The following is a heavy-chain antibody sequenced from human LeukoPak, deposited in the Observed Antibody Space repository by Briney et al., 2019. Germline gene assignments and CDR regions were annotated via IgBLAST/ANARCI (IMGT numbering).Heavy chain of an antibody. V-gene: IGHV4-39*07. Sequence: PSETLSLTCTVSGGSISSSSYYWGWIRQPPGKGLEWIGSIYYSGSTYYIPSLKSRVTISVDTSKNQFSLKLSSVTAADTAVYYCARVRSSWVGVVDYWGQGTLVTVSS. CDR3: ARVRSSWVGVVDY. D-gene: IGHD6-13*01. CDR2: IYYSGST. J-gene: IGHJ4*02. CDR1: GGSISSSSYY.